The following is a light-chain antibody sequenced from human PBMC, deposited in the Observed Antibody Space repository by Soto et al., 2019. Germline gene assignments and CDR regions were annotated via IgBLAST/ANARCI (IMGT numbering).Light chain of an antibody. V-gene: IGLV2-8*01. CDR3: SSYAGICV. CDR2: EVS. CDR1: SSDVGGYNY. Sequence: QSALTQPPSASGSPGQSVTISCTGTSSDVGGYNYVSWYQQHPGKAPKLMIYEVSKRPSGVPDRFSGSKSGNTASLTVSGLQAEDEADYYCSSYAGICVFGTGTKLTVL. J-gene: IGLJ1*01.